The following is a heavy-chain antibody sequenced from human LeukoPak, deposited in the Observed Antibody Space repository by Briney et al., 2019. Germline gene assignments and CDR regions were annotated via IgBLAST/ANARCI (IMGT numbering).Heavy chain of an antibody. CDR3: AREAPFGAAFDY. J-gene: IGHJ4*02. V-gene: IGHV3-11*06. D-gene: IGHD6-13*01. CDR2: ISSSSSYT. CDR1: GFTFSDYY. Sequence: GGSLRLSCAASGFTFSDYYMSWIRQAPGKGLEWVSYISSSSSYTNYADSVKGLFTISRDNAKNSLYLQMNSLRAEDTAVYYCAREAPFGAAFDYWGQGTLVTVSS.